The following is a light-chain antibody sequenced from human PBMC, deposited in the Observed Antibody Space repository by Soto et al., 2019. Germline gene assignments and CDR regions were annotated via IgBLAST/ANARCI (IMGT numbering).Light chain of an antibody. CDR1: QSVASNY. CDR2: AAS. CDR3: HQYGRSPLFT. V-gene: IGKV3-20*01. Sequence: EIVLTQSPGTLSLSPGERATLSCRASQSVASNYLSWYQQRPGQAPSLLMYAASSRAAGVPDRFSGSGSGTDFTLTISSLQPEDFAVFFCHQYGRSPLFTFGPGTTLDIK. J-gene: IGKJ3*01.